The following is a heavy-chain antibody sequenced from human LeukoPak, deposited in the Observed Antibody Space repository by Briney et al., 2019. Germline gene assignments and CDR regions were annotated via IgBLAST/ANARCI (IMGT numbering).Heavy chain of an antibody. J-gene: IGHJ4*02. CDR3: ARAIGRKRALDY. V-gene: IGHV3-53*01. CDR2: IYSGGSA. CDR1: GFTFSGYW. Sequence: GGSLRLSCGASGFTFSGYWMHWVRQAPGKGLEWVSVIYSGGSAYYADSVKGRFTISRDNSKNTLYLQMNSLRAEDTAVYYCARAIGRKRALDYWGQGTLVTVSS. D-gene: IGHD3-16*01.